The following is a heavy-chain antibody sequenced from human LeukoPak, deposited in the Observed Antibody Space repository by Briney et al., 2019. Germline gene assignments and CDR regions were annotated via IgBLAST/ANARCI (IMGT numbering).Heavy chain of an antibody. V-gene: IGHV3-30*04. D-gene: IGHD5-24*01. CDR1: GFTFSSYA. J-gene: IGHJ4*02. CDR2: ISYDGSNK. CDR3: ARDPTLRDGYPHGYFDY. Sequence: GRSLRLSCAASGFTFSSYAMHWFRQAPGKGLEWVAVISYDGSNKYYADSVKGRFTISRDNSKNTLYLQMNSLRAEDTAVYYCARDPTLRDGYPHGYFDYWGQGSLVTVSS.